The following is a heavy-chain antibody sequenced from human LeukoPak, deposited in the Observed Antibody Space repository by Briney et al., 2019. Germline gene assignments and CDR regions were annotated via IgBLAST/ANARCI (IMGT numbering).Heavy chain of an antibody. CDR1: GGTFSSYA. CDR2: IIPIFGTA. CDR3: AREGVVPAAMWHYYFDY. J-gene: IGHJ4*02. Sequence: SVKVSCKASGGTFSSYAISWVRQAPGQGLEWMGGIIPIFGTANYAQKFQGRVTITADESTSTAYMELSSLRSEDTAVYYCAREGVVPAAMWHYYFDYWGQGTLVTVSS. D-gene: IGHD2-2*01. V-gene: IGHV1-69*13.